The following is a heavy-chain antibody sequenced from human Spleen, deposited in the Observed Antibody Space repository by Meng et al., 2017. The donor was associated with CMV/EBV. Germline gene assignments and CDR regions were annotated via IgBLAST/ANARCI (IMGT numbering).Heavy chain of an antibody. D-gene: IGHD3-22*01. Sequence: SETLSLTCTVSGGSISSSTFYWGWVRQPPGKGLEWIGTIYFDGTTYYSPSLKSRVTISIDTSKNQFSLKLSSVTAADTAVYYCARGRSHYYDTSGYYPFDYWGQGTLVTVSS. CDR1: GGSISSSTFY. CDR2: IYFDGTT. CDR3: ARGRSHYYDTSGYYPFDY. V-gene: IGHV4-39*07. J-gene: IGHJ4*02.